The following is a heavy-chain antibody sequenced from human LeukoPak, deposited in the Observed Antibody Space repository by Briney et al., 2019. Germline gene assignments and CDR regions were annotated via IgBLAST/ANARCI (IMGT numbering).Heavy chain of an antibody. V-gene: IGHV1-18*01. CDR3: ARVSDIVVVPAAITKNWFDP. CDR1: GYTFTSYG. D-gene: IGHD2-2*01. CDR2: ISAYNGNT. J-gene: IGHJ5*02. Sequence: ASAKVSCKASGYTFTSYGISWVRQAPGQGLEWMGWISAYNGNTNYAQKLQGRVTMTTDTSTSTAYMELRSLRSDDTAVYYCARVSDIVVVPAAITKNWFDPWGQGTLVTVSS.